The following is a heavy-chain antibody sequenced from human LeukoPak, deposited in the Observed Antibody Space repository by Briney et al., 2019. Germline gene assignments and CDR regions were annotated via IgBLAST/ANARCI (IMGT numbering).Heavy chain of an antibody. CDR1: GGSVSSGSYY. Sequence: PSETLSLTCTVSGGSVSSGSYYWSWIRQPPGKGLEWIVYIYYSGSTNYNPSLKSRVTISVDTSKNQFSLKLSSVTAADTAVYYCARYRNYDSSGYYYVAFDIWGQGTMVTVSS. D-gene: IGHD3-22*01. CDR3: ARYRNYDSSGYYYVAFDI. V-gene: IGHV4-61*01. J-gene: IGHJ3*02. CDR2: IYYSGST.